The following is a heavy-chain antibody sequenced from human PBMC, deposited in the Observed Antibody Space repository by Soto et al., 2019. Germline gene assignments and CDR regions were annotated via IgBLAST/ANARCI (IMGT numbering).Heavy chain of an antibody. CDR2: MYYSGVT. D-gene: IGHD3-22*01. J-gene: IGHJ4*02. CDR1: AGSISSGGYY. Sequence: QVQLQESGPGLVKPSQTLSLTCTVSAGSISSGGYYWSWIRQDPGKGLEWLGYMYYSGVTYYNPSLKSRVTISVDTSKNQFSLKLNSVTAADTAVYYCARVGRYYDSGVWGGYFEYWGQGTLVTVSS. V-gene: IGHV4-31*03. CDR3: ARVGRYYDSGVWGGYFEY.